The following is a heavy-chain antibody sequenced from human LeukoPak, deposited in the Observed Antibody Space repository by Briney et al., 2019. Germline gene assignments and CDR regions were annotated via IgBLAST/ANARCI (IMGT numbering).Heavy chain of an antibody. D-gene: IGHD4-11*01. J-gene: IGHJ4*02. CDR3: ARVWGDYSNTDY. V-gene: IGHV3-48*01. CDR1: GFTFSRYP. CDR2: IIGGGDAI. Sequence: PGRSLRLSCAASGFTFSRYPMIWVRQAPGKGLECISYIIGGGDAIHYADSVKGRFTFSRDNAKNSLYLQLNSLRAEDTAVYYCARVWGDYSNTDYWGQGTLVTVSS.